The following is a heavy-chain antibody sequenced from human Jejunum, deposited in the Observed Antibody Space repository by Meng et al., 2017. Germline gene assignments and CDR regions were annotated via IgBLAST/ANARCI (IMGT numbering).Heavy chain of an antibody. D-gene: IGHD3-22*01. CDR2: ITPYSGNT. CDR1: GYTFTSHD. CDR3: ATTEFTPVRSGHSSGYFNYHYGMDV. V-gene: IGHV1-18*04. J-gene: IGHJ6*02. Sequence: ASVKVSCKPSGYTFTSHDIPWVRQAPGQGLEWMGRITPYSGNTKYAQKFQGRVTMTKDTSTSTAYMELGSLRSDDTAVYYGATTEFTPVRSGHSSGYFNYHYGMDVWGQGTMVTVSS.